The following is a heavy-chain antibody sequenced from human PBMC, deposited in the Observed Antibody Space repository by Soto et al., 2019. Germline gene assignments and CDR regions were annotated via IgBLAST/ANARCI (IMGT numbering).Heavy chain of an antibody. J-gene: IGHJ6*02. CDR3: ARDSRIAVAGYYGMDV. D-gene: IGHD6-19*01. Sequence: ASVKVSCKASGYTFTSYGISWVRQAPGQGLEWMGWISAYNGNTNYAQKLQGRVTMTTDTSTSTAYMELRSLRSDDTAVYYRARDSRIAVAGYYGMDVWGQGTTVTVSS. CDR1: GYTFTSYG. V-gene: IGHV1-18*04. CDR2: ISAYNGNT.